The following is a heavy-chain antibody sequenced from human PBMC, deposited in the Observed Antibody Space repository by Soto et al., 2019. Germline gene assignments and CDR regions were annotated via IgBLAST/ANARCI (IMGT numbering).Heavy chain of an antibody. CDR3: ARGASHCSSTSCYRLRDYYYYGMDV. Sequence: QVQLVQSGAEVKKPGSSVKVSCKASGGTFSSYAISWVRQAPGQGLEWMGGIIPIFGTANYAQKFQGRVTITADKSTSTAYMELSSLRSEDTAVYYCARGASHCSSTSCYRLRDYYYYGMDVWGQGTTVTVSS. J-gene: IGHJ6*02. D-gene: IGHD2-2*02. CDR1: GGTFSSYA. V-gene: IGHV1-69*06. CDR2: IIPIFGTA.